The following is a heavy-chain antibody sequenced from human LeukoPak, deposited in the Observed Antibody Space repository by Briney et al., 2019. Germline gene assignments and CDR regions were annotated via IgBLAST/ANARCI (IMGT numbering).Heavy chain of an antibody. CDR2: IYYSGST. CDR3: ARTYYYDSSGYYLRWFDP. J-gene: IGHJ5*02. V-gene: IGHV4-30-4*01. CDR1: GGSISSGDYY. D-gene: IGHD3-22*01. Sequence: PSQTLSLTCTVSGGSISSGDYYWSWIRQPPGKGLEWIGYIYYSGSTYYNPSLKSRVTISVDTSKNQFSLKLSSVTAADTAVYYCARTYYYDSSGYYLRWFDPWGQGTLVTVSS.